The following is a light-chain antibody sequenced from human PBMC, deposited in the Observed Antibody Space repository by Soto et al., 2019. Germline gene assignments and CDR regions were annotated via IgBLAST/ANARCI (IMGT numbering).Light chain of an antibody. CDR3: QQYYTYPFT. V-gene: IGKV1-8*01. CDR2: AAS. CDR1: QGISSY. Sequence: AIRMTQSPSSFSASTGDRVTITCRASQGISSYLACYQQKPGKAPKLLIYAASTLQSGVPSRFSGSGSGTDFTLTISCLQSEDFATYYCQQYYTYPFTFGPGTTVDIK. J-gene: IGKJ3*01.